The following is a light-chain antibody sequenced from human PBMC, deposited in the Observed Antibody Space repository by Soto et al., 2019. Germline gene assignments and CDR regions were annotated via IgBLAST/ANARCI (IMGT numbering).Light chain of an antibody. CDR1: QTVRNNY. V-gene: IGKV3-11*01. CDR2: GAF. J-gene: IGKJ5*01. Sequence: VLSHWPCTLSLSPGARATLSCRASQTVRNNYLAWYQQKPGQAPRLVIYGAFNRATGIPARFSGSGSGTDFTLTISSLEPEDFAVYYCQQRNIWPPVTFGQGTRLEIK. CDR3: QQRNIWPPVT.